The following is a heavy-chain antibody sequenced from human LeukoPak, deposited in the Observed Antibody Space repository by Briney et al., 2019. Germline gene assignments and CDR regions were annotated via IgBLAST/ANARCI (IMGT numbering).Heavy chain of an antibody. Sequence: ASVKVSCKASGGTFSSYAISWVRQAPGQGLEWMGGIIPIFGTANYAQKFQGRVTITADESTSTVYMELSSLRSEDTAVYYCARDRSIVGATTWGQGTLVTVSS. CDR3: ARDRSIVGATT. J-gene: IGHJ4*02. CDR1: GGTFSSYA. D-gene: IGHD1-26*01. V-gene: IGHV1-69*13. CDR2: IIPIFGTA.